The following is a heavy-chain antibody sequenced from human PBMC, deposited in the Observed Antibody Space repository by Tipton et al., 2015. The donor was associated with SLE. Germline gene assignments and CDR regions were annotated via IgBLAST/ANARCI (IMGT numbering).Heavy chain of an antibody. D-gene: IGHD2-15*01. CDR1: GGSVTSHF. CDR3: ARGSGGSVAFDI. CDR2: IHYSGST. J-gene: IGHJ3*02. Sequence: TLSLTCTVSGGSVTSHFWSWIRQPPGKGLGWSGYIHYSGSTNYKPSLKSRVTISVDTPRNRFSLRLSSVTAADTAVYYCARGSGGSVAFDIWGQGTMVTVSS. V-gene: IGHV4-59*02.